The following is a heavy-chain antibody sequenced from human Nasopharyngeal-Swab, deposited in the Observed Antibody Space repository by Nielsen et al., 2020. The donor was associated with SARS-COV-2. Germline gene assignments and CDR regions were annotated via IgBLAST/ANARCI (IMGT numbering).Heavy chain of an antibody. Sequence: GGSLRLSCAASGFTFSSYGMHWVRQAPGKGLEWVAFMSYDGSNTYYADSVKGRFTISRDNAKNSLYLQMNSLRAEDTAVYYCARTLLWFGEALPDYWGQGTLVTVSS. D-gene: IGHD3-10*01. J-gene: IGHJ4*02. CDR1: GFTFSSYG. CDR2: MSYDGSNT. CDR3: ARTLLWFGEALPDY. V-gene: IGHV3-30*12.